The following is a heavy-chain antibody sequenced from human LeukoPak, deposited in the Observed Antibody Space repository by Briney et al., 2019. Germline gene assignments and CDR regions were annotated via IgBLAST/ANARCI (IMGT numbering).Heavy chain of an antibody. Sequence: SVKVSCKASGGTFSSYAISWVRQAPGQGLEWMGGIIPIFGTAYYAQKFQGRVTITTDESTSTAYMELSSLRSEDTAVYYCAGGHYDFWSGYYVFDYWGQGTLVTVSS. D-gene: IGHD3-3*01. CDR2: IIPIFGTA. CDR3: AGGHYDFWSGYYVFDY. CDR1: GGTFSSYA. J-gene: IGHJ4*02. V-gene: IGHV1-69*05.